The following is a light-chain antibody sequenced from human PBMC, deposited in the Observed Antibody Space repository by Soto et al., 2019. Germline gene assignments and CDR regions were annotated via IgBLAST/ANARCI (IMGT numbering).Light chain of an antibody. CDR2: GAS. CDR3: QRSDNLPRFT. Sequence: DIQMTQSPSSLSASVGDRVTFNCQASQHIRNYLNWYQQKPVKAPKLLIYGASNLELGVPSRFSGSGSGTDFTFTISSLQPEDIATYYCQRSDNLPRFTFGPGTKVNIK. J-gene: IGKJ3*01. CDR1: QHIRNY. V-gene: IGKV1-33*01.